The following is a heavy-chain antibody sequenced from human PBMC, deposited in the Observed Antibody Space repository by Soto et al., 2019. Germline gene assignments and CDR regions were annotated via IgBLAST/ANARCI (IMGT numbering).Heavy chain of an antibody. V-gene: IGHV4-31*03. CDR2: IYYSGNT. D-gene: IGHD3-9*01. J-gene: IGHJ4*02. CDR1: GVSITSGGYY. CDR3: ARLFTGSFDY. Sequence: QVQLQESGPGLVKPSQTLSLTCTVSGVSITSGGYYWSWIRQHPGKGLEWIAYIYYSGNTYYNPSHKGRVTLAVEASKSQFSLNLTSVTAADTARYYCARLFTGSFDYWGQGTLVTVSS.